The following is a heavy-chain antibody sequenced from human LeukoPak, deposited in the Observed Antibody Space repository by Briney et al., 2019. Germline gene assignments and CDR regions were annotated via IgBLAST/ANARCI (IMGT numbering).Heavy chain of an antibody. J-gene: IGHJ3*02. CDR2: ISTII. V-gene: IGHV3-48*02. Sequence: GGSLRLSCASSGFTFSSYSMNWVRQAPGQGLEGVSFISTIIYYADSVKGRFTISRDNAKSSLYLQMNSLRDEDTAMYYCARDSHWAFDIWGQGTMVTVSS. CDR3: ARDSHWAFDI. CDR1: GFTFSSYS. D-gene: IGHD3-3*02.